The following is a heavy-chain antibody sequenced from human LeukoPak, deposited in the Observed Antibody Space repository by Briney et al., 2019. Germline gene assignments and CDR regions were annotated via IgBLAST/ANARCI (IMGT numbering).Heavy chain of an antibody. V-gene: IGHV4-34*01. J-gene: IGHJ6*02. D-gene: IGHD6-13*01. Sequence: PSETPSLTCAVYGGSFSGYYWSWIRQPPGKGLEWIGEINHSGSTNYNPSLKSRVTISVDTSKNQFSLKLSSVTAADTAVYYCARDRARIAAAGTIVTYGMDVWGQGTTVTVSS. CDR2: INHSGST. CDR1: GGSFSGYY. CDR3: ARDRARIAAAGTIVTYGMDV.